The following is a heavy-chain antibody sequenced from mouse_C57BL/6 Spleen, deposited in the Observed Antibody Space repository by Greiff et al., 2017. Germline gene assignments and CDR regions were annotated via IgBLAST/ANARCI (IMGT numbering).Heavy chain of an antibody. J-gene: IGHJ3*01. V-gene: IGHV1-4*01. CDR3: ARSGITTVAARDFAY. CDR1: GYTFTSYT. CDR2: INPSSGYT. D-gene: IGHD1-1*01. Sequence: QVQLQQSGAELARPGASVKMSCKASGYTFTSYTMHWVKQRPGQGLEWIGYINPSSGYTKYNQKFKDKATLTADKSSSTAYMQLSSLTSEDSAVYYCARSGITTVAARDFAYWGQGTLVTVSA.